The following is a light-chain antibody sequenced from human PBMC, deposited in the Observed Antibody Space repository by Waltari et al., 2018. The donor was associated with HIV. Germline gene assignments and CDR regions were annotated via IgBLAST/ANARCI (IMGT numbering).Light chain of an antibody. CDR2: SSS. V-gene: IGKV1-39*01. J-gene: IGKJ3*01. Sequence: DIQVTQSPSSLSASLGDRVVITCRASQAISTYLNWYQQKAGKAPVLLVYSSSTVQSGAPSSFRGSSSGRDFTLSISGLQPEDFATYFCQQSYESPFNFGPGTK. CDR1: QAISTY. CDR3: QQSYESPFN.